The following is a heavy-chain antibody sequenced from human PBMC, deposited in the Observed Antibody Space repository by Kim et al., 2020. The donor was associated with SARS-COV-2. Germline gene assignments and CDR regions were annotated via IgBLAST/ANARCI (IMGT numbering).Heavy chain of an antibody. J-gene: IGHJ5*02. V-gene: IGHV3-7*03. CDR3: TRDNGYNWFDP. CDR1: GFSFSNSW. D-gene: IGHD6-25*01. Sequence: GGSLRLSCEASGFSFSNSWMTWVRQAPGKGLEWVANINEDGSTKNYLDSVKGRFTISRDNAKKSLYLQMNSLRAEDTAVYYCTRDNGYNWFDPWGQGTLV. CDR2: INEDGSTK.